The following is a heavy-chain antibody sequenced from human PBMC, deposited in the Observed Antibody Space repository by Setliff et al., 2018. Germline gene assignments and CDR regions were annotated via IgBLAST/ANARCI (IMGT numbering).Heavy chain of an antibody. D-gene: IGHD3-3*01. Sequence: SVKVSCKASGYTFTDYYIHWVRQAPGQGLEWMGRIIPIFGTANYAQKFQGRVTITADKSTSTAYMELSSLRSEDTAVYYCASTPDGDLYYNFWSGYYLTLDYWGQGTLVTAPQ. CDR1: GYTFTDYY. V-gene: IGHV1-69*06. J-gene: IGHJ4*02. CDR3: ASTPDGDLYYNFWSGYYLTLDY. CDR2: IIPIFGTA.